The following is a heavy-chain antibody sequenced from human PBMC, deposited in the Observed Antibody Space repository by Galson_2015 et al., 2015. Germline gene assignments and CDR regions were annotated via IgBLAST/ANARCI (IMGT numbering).Heavy chain of an antibody. D-gene: IGHD6-6*01. CDR2: IYYSGST. Sequence: SETLSLTCTVSGGSISSSYWSWIRQPPGKGLEWIGYIYYSGSTNYNPSLKSRVTISVDTSKNQFSLKLSSVTAADTAVYYCAGGGPYSSSPHFDYWGQGTLVTVSS. CDR1: GGSISSSY. J-gene: IGHJ4*02. V-gene: IGHV4-59*01. CDR3: AGGGPYSSSPHFDY.